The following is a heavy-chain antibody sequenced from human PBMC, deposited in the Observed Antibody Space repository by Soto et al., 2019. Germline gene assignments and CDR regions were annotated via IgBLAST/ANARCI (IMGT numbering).Heavy chain of an antibody. V-gene: IGHV3-74*01. CDR2: INPEETTT. CDR1: GFSFSSNW. J-gene: IGHJ4*02. Sequence: EVQLVESGGGLVQPGGSLRLSCVASGFSFSSNWMHWVRQAPGKGLVWVSRINPEETTTTYADPVEGRFTISRDNAKSTLYLQMDSLRVEDTAGYYWTRDTFGARDYWGQGTLVTVSS. D-gene: IGHD1-26*01. CDR3: TRDTFGARDY.